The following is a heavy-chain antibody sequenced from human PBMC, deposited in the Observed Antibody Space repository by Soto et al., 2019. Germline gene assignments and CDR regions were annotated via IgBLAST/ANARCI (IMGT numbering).Heavy chain of an antibody. CDR3: AGGCSGGSCYADYYSGLDV. CDR2: IIPILGIA. Sequence: QVQLVQSGAEVKKPGSSVKVSCKASGGTFSSYTISWVRQAPGQGLEWMGRIIPILGIANYAQKFQGRVTITADKSTSAAYMELSSLRSEDTAVYYCAGGCSGGSCYADYYSGLDVWRQGTTVTVSS. V-gene: IGHV1-69*02. CDR1: GGTFSSYT. J-gene: IGHJ6*02. D-gene: IGHD2-15*01.